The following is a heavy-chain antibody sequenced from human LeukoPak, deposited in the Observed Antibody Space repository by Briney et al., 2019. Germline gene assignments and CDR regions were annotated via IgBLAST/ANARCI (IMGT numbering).Heavy chain of an antibody. CDR2: IKSKTDGGTT. CDR3: TTEVEAGYNWFDP. CDR1: GFSFSNAW. V-gene: IGHV3-15*01. Sequence: PGGSLRLSCAASGFSFSNAWMSWARQAPGKGLEWVGRIKSKTDGGTTDYTAPVKGRFTISRDDSKNTLYLQMNSLKTEDTAVYYCTTEVEAGYNWFDPWGQGTLVTVSS. D-gene: IGHD6-25*01. J-gene: IGHJ5*02.